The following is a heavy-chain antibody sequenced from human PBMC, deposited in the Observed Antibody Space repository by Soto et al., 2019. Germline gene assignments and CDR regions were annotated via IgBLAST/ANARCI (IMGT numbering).Heavy chain of an antibody. Sequence: SGGSISSYYWSWIRQPPGKGLEWIGYIYYSGSTNYNPSLKSRVTISVDTSKNQFSLKLSSVTAADTAVYYCARSDGRYWGQGTLVTVSS. CDR2: IYYSGST. CDR3: ARSDGRY. CDR1: GGSISSYY. V-gene: IGHV4-59*01. J-gene: IGHJ4*02.